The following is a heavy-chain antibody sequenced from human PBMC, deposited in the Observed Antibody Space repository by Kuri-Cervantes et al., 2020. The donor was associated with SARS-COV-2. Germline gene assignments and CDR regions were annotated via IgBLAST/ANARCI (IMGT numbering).Heavy chain of an antibody. CDR3: ARGIVVVPAAIRGELYNWFDP. CDR1: GGSISSYY. J-gene: IGHJ5*02. Sequence: ESLKISCTVSGGSISSYYWSWIRQPAGKGLEWIGRIYTSGSTNYNPSLKSRVTMSVDTSKNQFSLKLSSVTAADTAVYYCARGIVVVPAAIRGELYNWFDPWGQGTLVTVSS. D-gene: IGHD2-2*02. V-gene: IGHV4-4*07. CDR2: IYTSGST.